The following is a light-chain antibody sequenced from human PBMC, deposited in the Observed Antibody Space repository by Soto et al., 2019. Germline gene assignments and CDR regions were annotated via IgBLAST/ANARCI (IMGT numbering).Light chain of an antibody. CDR3: QQRNVWPPVT. J-gene: IGKJ5*01. CDR1: PSVTTF. V-gene: IGKV3-11*01. Sequence: EIVLTQSPATLSLSPGERATLSCRASPSVTTFLAWYQQKPDQAPRLLLYGAFNRATGIPARFSGSGSGTEFTLTISSLEHEDSAVYYCQQRNVWPPVTFGQGTKLEIK. CDR2: GAF.